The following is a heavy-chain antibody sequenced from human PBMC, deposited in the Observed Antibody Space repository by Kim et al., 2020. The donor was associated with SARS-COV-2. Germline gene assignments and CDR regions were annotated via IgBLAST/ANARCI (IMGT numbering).Heavy chain of an antibody. CDR1: GGSISSSSYY. CDR3: ARLKKVRRERYCSGGSCSLDY. Sequence: SETLSLTCTVSGGSISSSSYYWGWIRQPPGKGLEWIGSIYYSGSTYYNPSLKSRVTISVDTSKNQFSLKLSSVTAADTAVYYCARLKKVRRERYCSGGSCSLDYWGQGTLVTVSS. D-gene: IGHD2-15*01. CDR2: IYYSGST. J-gene: IGHJ4*02. V-gene: IGHV4-39*07.